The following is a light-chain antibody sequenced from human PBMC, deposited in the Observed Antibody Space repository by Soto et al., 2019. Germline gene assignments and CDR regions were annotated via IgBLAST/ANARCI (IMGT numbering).Light chain of an antibody. Sequence: EIVMTQSPATLSVSPRERVTLSCRASQNIRSNLAWYQQKPGLAPRLLMYGASTRATDVPARFIGSGSGTDFTLTISRLEPEDFAVYYCQQYGTSPTFGQGTKVDIK. J-gene: IGKJ1*01. CDR3: QQYGTSPT. CDR1: QNIRSN. CDR2: GAS. V-gene: IGKV3-15*01.